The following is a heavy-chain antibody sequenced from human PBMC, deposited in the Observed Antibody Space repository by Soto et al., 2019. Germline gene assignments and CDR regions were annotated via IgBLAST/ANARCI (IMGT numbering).Heavy chain of an antibody. CDR2: INSDGTST. Sequence: GGSLRLSCAASGFTFFNYWTHWVRQTPGRGLVWVSRINSDGTSTSYADSVKGRFTISRDNARNTLDLQMNRLRAEDTAVYYFVKGGYYSFDAFDMWGQGTMVTVSS. CDR1: GFTFFNYW. V-gene: IGHV3-74*01. J-gene: IGHJ3*02. CDR3: VKGGYYSFDAFDM. D-gene: IGHD3-22*01.